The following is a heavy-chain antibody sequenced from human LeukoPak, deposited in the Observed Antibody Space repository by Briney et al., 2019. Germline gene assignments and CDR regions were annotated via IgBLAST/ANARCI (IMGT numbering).Heavy chain of an antibody. CDR1: GFTFSSYA. Sequence: PGRSLRLSCAASGFTFSSYAMHWVRQAPGKGLEWVAVISYDGSNKYYADSVKGRFTISRDNSKNTLYLQMNSLRAEDTAVYYCARVSVPTIFGVVIFEDWGQGTLVTVSS. D-gene: IGHD3-3*01. V-gene: IGHV3-30-3*01. J-gene: IGHJ4*02. CDR2: ISYDGSNK. CDR3: ARVSVPTIFGVVIFED.